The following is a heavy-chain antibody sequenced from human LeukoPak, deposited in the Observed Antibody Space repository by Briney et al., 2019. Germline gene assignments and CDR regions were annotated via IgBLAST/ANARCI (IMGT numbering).Heavy chain of an antibody. D-gene: IGHD6-25*01. CDR2: IHYSGDA. J-gene: IGHJ5*02. CDR1: GGSLTYTSHY. CDR3: SRSSAAASPTHNWFDP. Sequence: PSETLSLTCIVSGGSLTYTSHYGGWIRQPPGKGLGWIGSIHYSGDAYYKPSLRSRVTISVDTSKNQFSLKVTSVTAADTAVYYCSRSSAAASPTHNWFDPWGQGTLVTVPS. V-gene: IGHV4-39*01.